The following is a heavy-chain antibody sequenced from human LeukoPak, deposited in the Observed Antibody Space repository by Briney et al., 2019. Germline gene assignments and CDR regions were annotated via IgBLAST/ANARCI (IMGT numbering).Heavy chain of an antibody. V-gene: IGHV3-74*01. CDR2: TNTHGTSA. Sequence: PGGSLRLSGAASGFTFNNYWMHWVRQAPGKGLVWVARTNTHGTSANYADSVKGRFIISRDNANNTLYLQMNGLRDEDTGVYYALAGYYYYYMDVWGKGTTVTVSS. CDR1: GFTFNNYW. J-gene: IGHJ6*03. D-gene: IGHD6-13*01. CDR3: LAGYYYYYMDV.